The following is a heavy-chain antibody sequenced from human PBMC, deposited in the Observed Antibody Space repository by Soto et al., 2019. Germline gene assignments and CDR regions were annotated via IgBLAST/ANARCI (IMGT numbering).Heavy chain of an antibody. V-gene: IGHV1-18*04. CDR1: GYTFTSYG. Sequence: WASVKVSCKASGYTFTSYGISWVRQAPGQGLEWMGWISTFHGNTNYAQKFQGSVTMTTDISTSTAYMELRSLTSDDTAIYYCARDTYDTTGYTLDYWGQVTLVTVSS. CDR2: ISTFHGNT. CDR3: ARDTYDTTGYTLDY. J-gene: IGHJ4*02. D-gene: IGHD3-22*01.